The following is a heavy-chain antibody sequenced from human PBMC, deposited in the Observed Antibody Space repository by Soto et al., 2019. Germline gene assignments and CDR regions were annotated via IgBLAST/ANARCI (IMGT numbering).Heavy chain of an antibody. Sequence: LRLSCAASGFTFSSYAMSWVRQAPGKGLEWVSAISGSGGSTYYADSVKGRFTISRDNSKNTLYLQMNSLRAEDTAVYYCAKAGVTTRDYYYYGMDVWGQGTTVTVSS. D-gene: IGHD4-17*01. CDR1: GFTFSSYA. CDR2: ISGSGGST. J-gene: IGHJ6*02. CDR3: AKAGVTTRDYYYYGMDV. V-gene: IGHV3-23*01.